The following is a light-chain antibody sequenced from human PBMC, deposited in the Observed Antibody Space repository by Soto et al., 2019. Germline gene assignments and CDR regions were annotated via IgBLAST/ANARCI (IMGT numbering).Light chain of an antibody. Sequence: QSALTQPASVSGSPGQSITISCTGTSSDVGGYNYVSWYQQHTGKAPKLMIYDVSNRPSGVSNRVSGSKSGNTASLTISGLQAEDEADYYCSSYTSSTLYVFGTGTKLTVL. CDR2: DVS. CDR3: SSYTSSTLYV. J-gene: IGLJ1*01. V-gene: IGLV2-14*01. CDR1: SSDVGGYNY.